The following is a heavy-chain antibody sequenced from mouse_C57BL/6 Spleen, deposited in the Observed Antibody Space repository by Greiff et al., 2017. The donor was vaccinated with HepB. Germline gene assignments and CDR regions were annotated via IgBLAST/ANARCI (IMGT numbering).Heavy chain of an antibody. CDR2: IYPGSGST. Sequence: VQLQESGAELVKPGASVKMSCKASGYTFTSYWITWVKQRPGQGLEWIGDIYPGSGSTNYNEKFKSKATLTVDTSSSTAYMQLSSLTSEDSAVYYCARSGYSNYWYFDVWGTGTTVTVSS. CDR3: ARSGYSNYWYFDV. J-gene: IGHJ1*03. CDR1: GYTFTSYW. D-gene: IGHD2-5*01. V-gene: IGHV1-55*01.